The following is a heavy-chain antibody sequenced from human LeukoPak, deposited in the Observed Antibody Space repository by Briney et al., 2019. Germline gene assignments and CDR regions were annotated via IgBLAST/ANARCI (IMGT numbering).Heavy chain of an antibody. D-gene: IGHD3-9*01. Sequence: SETLSLTCTVSGDSINGFYWSWIRQPPGKGLEWIGSIYYSGSTYYNPSLKSRVTISVDTSKNQFSLKLSSVTAADTAVYYCARGRYSAGDNWFDPWGQGTLVTVSS. CDR3: ARGRYSAGDNWFDP. J-gene: IGHJ5*02. V-gene: IGHV4-39*07. CDR2: IYYSGST. CDR1: GDSINGFY.